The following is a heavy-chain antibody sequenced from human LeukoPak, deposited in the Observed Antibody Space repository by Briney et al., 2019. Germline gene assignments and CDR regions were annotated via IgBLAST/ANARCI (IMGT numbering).Heavy chain of an antibody. CDR2: INPNSGGT. D-gene: IGHD6-13*01. V-gene: IGHV1-2*04. J-gene: IGHJ4*02. CDR1: GYTFTGYY. Sequence: ASVKVSCKASGYTFTGYYMHWVRQAPGQGLEWMGWINPNSGGTNYAQKFQGWVTMTRDTSISTAYMELSWLRSDDTAVYYCARGPPAYSSSWYYFDYWGQGTLVTVSS. CDR3: ARGPPAYSSSWYYFDY.